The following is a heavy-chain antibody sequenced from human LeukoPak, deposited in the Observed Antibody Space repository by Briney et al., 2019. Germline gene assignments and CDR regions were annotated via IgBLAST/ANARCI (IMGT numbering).Heavy chain of an antibody. Sequence: GGSLRPSCAASGFTFSSYWMHWVRQAPGKGLVWVSRINSDGSSTSYADSVKGRFTISRDNAKNTLYLQMNRLRAEDTAVYYCARDRQEYYDFWSGPGYWGQGTLVTVSS. D-gene: IGHD3-3*01. CDR3: ARDRQEYYDFWSGPGY. CDR1: GFTFSSYW. J-gene: IGHJ4*02. CDR2: INSDGSST. V-gene: IGHV3-74*01.